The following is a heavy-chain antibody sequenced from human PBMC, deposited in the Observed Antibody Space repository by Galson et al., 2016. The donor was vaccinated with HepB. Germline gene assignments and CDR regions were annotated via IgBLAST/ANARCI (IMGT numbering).Heavy chain of an antibody. V-gene: IGHV1-69*13. Sequence: SVKVSCKASGGTFSSYAISWVRQAPGQGLEWMGGIIPIFGSANYAQKFQGRLTITADESTSTAYMELSSLRSEDTAVYYCARDDRHRSTWYLAFDIWGQGTMLTVSS. D-gene: IGHD6-13*01. CDR3: ARDDRHRSTWYLAFDI. J-gene: IGHJ3*02. CDR1: GGTFSSYA. CDR2: IIPIFGSA.